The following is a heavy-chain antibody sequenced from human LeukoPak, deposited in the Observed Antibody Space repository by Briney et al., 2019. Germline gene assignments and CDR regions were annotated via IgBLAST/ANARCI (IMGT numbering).Heavy chain of an antibody. J-gene: IGHJ4*02. D-gene: IGHD3-10*01. CDR2: IYYSGST. CDR1: GGSFSGYY. CDR3: AGEEHYYGSGSYFF. V-gene: IGHV4-34*01. Sequence: SETLSLTCAVYGGSFSGYYWSWIRQPPGKGLEWIGSIYYSGSTYYNPSLKSRVTISVDTSKNQFSLKLSSVTAADTAVYYCAGEEHYYGSGSYFFWGQGTLVTVSS.